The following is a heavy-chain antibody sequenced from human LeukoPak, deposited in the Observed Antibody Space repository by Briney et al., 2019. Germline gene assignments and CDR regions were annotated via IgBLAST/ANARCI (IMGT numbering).Heavy chain of an antibody. Sequence: GGSLRLSCAASGFTFSHYALHWVRQAPGKGLEWVALIGHDGADKYYADSVKGRFLISRDNSKNMLFLQMNSLIIEDTAVYYCARNSDYYDYSPQSVWGQGTLVTVS. CDR2: IGHDGADK. CDR3: ARNSDYYDYSPQSV. D-gene: IGHD3-22*01. J-gene: IGHJ4*02. V-gene: IGHV3-30*04. CDR1: GFTFSHYA.